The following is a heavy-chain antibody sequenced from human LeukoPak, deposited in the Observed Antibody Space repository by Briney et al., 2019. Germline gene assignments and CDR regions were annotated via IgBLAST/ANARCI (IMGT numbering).Heavy chain of an antibody. J-gene: IGHJ4*02. Sequence: SETLSLTCAVSGGSFSGYYWSWIRQPPGKGLEWIGEINHSGSTNYNPSLKSRVTISVDTSKNQFSLKLSSVTAADTAVYYCARVPVTATHGTMVRGVYYFDYWGQGTLVTVSS. V-gene: IGHV4-34*01. CDR3: ARVPVTATHGTMVRGVYYFDY. CDR2: INHSGST. CDR1: GGSFSGYY. D-gene: IGHD3-10*01.